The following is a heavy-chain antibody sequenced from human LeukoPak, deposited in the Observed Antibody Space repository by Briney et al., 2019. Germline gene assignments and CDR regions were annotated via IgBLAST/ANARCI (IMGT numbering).Heavy chain of an antibody. CDR3: ARDLAAAGTSWFDP. CDR1: GGSISSHY. D-gene: IGHD6-13*01. Sequence: SETLSLTCTVSGGSISSHYWSWIRQPPGKGLEWIWYIYYSGSTNYNPSLKSRVTISVDTSKNQFSLKLSSVTAADTAVYYCARDLAAAGTSWFDPWGQGTLVTVSS. V-gene: IGHV4-59*11. J-gene: IGHJ5*02. CDR2: IYYSGST.